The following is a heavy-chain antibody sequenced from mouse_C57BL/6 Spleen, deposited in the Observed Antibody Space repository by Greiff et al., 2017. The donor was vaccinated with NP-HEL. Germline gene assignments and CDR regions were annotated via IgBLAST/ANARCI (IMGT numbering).Heavy chain of an antibody. CDR1: GFTFSDYY. CDR3: AREGIRYFDY. CDR2: INYDGSST. Sequence: DVKLVESEGGLVQPGSSMKLSCTASGFTFSDYYMAWVRQVPEKGLEWVANINYDGSSTYYLDSLKSRFIISRDNAKNILYLQMSSLKSEDTATYYCAREGIRYFDYWGQGTTLTVSS. J-gene: IGHJ2*01. D-gene: IGHD2-4*01. V-gene: IGHV5-16*01.